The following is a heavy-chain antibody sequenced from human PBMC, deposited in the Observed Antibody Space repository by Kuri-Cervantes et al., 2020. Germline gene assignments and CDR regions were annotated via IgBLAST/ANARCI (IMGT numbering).Heavy chain of an antibody. CDR1: GFTFSSYW. D-gene: IGHD1-1*01. Sequence: GESLKISCAASGFTFSSYWMHWVRQAPGKGLVWVSRINNDGRSTSYADSVKGRFTISRDNAKNTLYLQMNSLRVEDTAVYYCARGYSQGGYWGQGTLVTVSS. CDR3: ARGYSQGGY. CDR2: INNDGRST. J-gene: IGHJ4*02. V-gene: IGHV3-74*01.